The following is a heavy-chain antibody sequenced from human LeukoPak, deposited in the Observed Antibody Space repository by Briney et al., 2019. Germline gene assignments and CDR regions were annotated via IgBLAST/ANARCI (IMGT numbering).Heavy chain of an antibody. D-gene: IGHD5-18*01. V-gene: IGHV4-34*01. CDR3: ARARGYSYGDFDY. CDR2: INHSGST. Sequence: IGEINHSGSTNYNPSLKSRVTISVDTSKDQFSLKLSSVTAADTAVYYCARARGYSYGDFDYWGQGTLVTVSS. J-gene: IGHJ4*02.